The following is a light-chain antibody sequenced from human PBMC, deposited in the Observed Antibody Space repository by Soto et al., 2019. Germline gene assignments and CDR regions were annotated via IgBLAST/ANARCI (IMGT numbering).Light chain of an antibody. CDR1: SSDVGGYNY. V-gene: IGLV2-8*01. Sequence: QSALTQPPSASGSPGQSVTISCTGTSSDVGGYNYVSWYQQHPGKAPKLMIYEVNKRPSGVPDRVSGSKSGNSASLTVSGLQAEDEADYDCSSYAGSDNYVFGTGTKVTVL. CDR3: SSYAGSDNYV. J-gene: IGLJ1*01. CDR2: EVN.